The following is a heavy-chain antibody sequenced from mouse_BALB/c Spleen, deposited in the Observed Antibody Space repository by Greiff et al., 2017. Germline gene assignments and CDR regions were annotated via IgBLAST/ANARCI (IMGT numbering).Heavy chain of an antibody. D-gene: IGHD2-1*01. CDR1: GYTFTSYT. Sequence: VKLMESAAELARPGASVKMSCKASGYTFTSYTMHWVKQRPGQGLEWIGYINPSSGYTEYNQKFKDKTTLTADKSSSTAYMQLSSLTSEDSAVYYCARRVSYGNYYAMDYWGQGTSVTVSS. CDR3: ARRVSYGNYYAMDY. J-gene: IGHJ4*01. V-gene: IGHV1-4*02. CDR2: INPSSGYT.